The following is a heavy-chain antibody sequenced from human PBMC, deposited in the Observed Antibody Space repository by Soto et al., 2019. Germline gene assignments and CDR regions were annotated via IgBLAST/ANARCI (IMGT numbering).Heavy chain of an antibody. Sequence: PSETLSLTCAVYGGSFSGYYWSWIRQPPGKGLEWIGEINHSGSTNYNPSLKSRVTISVDTSKNQFSLKLSSVTAADTAVYYCARSVVVPVAPDYWGQGTLVTVSS. CDR1: GGSFSGYY. J-gene: IGHJ4*02. CDR3: ARSVVVPVAPDY. V-gene: IGHV4-34*01. D-gene: IGHD2-2*01. CDR2: INHSGST.